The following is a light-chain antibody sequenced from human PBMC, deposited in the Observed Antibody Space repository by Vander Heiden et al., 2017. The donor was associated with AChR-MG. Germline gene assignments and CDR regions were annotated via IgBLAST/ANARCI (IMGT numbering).Light chain of an antibody. V-gene: IGLV2-14*01. J-gene: IGLJ1*01. CDR3: SSYTGTSTLV. Sequence: QSALTQPASVSGSPGQSLTISCTGTSSDVGGYNYVSWYQQHPGKAPRLMIYDVSNRPSGVSNRFSGSKSGSTASLTISGLQAEDEADYYCSSYTGTSTLVFGAGTKVTVL. CDR1: SSDVGGYNY. CDR2: DVS.